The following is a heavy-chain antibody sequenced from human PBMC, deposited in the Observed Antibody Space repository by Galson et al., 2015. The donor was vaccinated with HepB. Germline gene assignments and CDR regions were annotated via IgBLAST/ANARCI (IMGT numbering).Heavy chain of an antibody. Sequence: SVKVSCKASGYRFSTYSITWVRQAPGQGLEWMGWISPYNRDTDYARKFQGRVTMTKDTITSTAYMELRRLRSDDTAVYYCARGAPVGVVYGIQNNSFDPWGQGTLVTVSS. CDR2: ISPYNRDT. V-gene: IGHV1-18*01. D-gene: IGHD2-15*01. CDR3: ARGAPVGVVYGIQNNSFDP. J-gene: IGHJ5*02. CDR1: GYRFSTYS.